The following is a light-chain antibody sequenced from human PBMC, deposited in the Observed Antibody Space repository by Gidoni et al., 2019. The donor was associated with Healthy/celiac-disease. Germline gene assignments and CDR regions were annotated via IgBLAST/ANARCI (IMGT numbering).Light chain of an antibody. Sequence: DIVITQSPDSVAVSLGARATINCKSSQSVLSSSNNKNYLAWYQQKPGQPPKLLIYWASTRESGVPDRFSGSGSGTDFTLTISSLQAEDLAVYYCQQYYSTPGLTFGGGTKVEIK. V-gene: IGKV4-1*01. CDR3: QQYYSTPGLT. CDR2: WAS. CDR1: QSVLSSSNNKNY. J-gene: IGKJ4*01.